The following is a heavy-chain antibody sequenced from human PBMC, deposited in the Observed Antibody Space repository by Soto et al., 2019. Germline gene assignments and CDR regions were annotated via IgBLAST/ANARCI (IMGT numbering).Heavy chain of an antibody. Sequence: AGGSLRLSCAASGFTFSSYGMHWVRQAPGKGLEWVAVIWYDGSNKYYADSVKGRFTISRDNSKNTLYLQMNSLRAEDTAVYYCARDYSPTPALECYFDYWGQGTLVTVSS. CDR3: ARDYSPTPALECYFDY. J-gene: IGHJ4*02. D-gene: IGHD3-3*01. CDR2: IWYDGSNK. CDR1: GFTFSSYG. V-gene: IGHV3-33*01.